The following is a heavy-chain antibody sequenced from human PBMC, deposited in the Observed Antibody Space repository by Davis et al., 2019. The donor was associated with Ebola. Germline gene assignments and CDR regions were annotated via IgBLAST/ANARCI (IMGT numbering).Heavy chain of an antibody. J-gene: IGHJ4*02. V-gene: IGHV3-74*01. Sequence: HTGGSLRLSCAASGFTFSSYWMHWVRQAPGKGPVWVSRINSDGSSTSYADSVKGRFTISRDNAKNSLYLQMNSLRAEDTAVYYCAREEDQGIFGSYFDYWGQGTLVTVSS. CDR2: INSDGSST. CDR3: AREEDQGIFGSYFDY. D-gene: IGHD2/OR15-2a*01. CDR1: GFTFSSYW.